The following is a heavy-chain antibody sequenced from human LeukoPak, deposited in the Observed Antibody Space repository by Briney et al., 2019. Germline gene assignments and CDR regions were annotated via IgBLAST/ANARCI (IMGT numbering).Heavy chain of an antibody. CDR3: ARGRFGGAAEYYYYMDV. D-gene: IGHD6-13*01. Sequence: SETLSLTCAVYGGSFSGYYWSWIRQPPGKGPEWIGEINHSGSTNYNPSLKSRVTISVDTSKNQFSLKLSSVTAADTAVYYCARGRFGGAAEYYYYMDVWGKGTTVTVSS. CDR2: INHSGST. J-gene: IGHJ6*03. V-gene: IGHV4-34*01. CDR1: GGSFSGYY.